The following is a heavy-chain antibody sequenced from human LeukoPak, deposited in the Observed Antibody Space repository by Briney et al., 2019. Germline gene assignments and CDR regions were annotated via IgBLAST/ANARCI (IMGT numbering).Heavy chain of an antibody. D-gene: IGHD3-22*01. Sequence: GGSLRLSCVASGFTFSSYAMHWVRQTPGKGLEYVSGINSNGGSTQYANSVKGRFTISRDNSKHTLYLQMGSLRTEDTAVYYCARAHFYDSSAFDYWGQGTLVTVSS. CDR3: ARAHFYDSSAFDY. V-gene: IGHV3-64*01. CDR2: INSNGGST. CDR1: GFTFSSYA. J-gene: IGHJ4*02.